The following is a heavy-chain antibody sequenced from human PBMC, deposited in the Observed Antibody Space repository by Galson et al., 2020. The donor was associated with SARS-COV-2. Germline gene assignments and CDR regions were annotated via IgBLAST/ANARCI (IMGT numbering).Heavy chain of an antibody. CDR1: GGSFSSGTYY. Sequence: SETLSLTCSVSGGSFSSGTYYRTWIRQPPGKGLEWIGFIYYSGTTNYDPSLKSRVTISLDTSKNQFSLTLSSVTAADTALYYCAVGSGRPGIYYWGQGILVTVSS. V-gene: IGHV4-61*01. CDR2: IYYSGTT. D-gene: IGHD3-10*01. CDR3: AVGSGRPGIYY. J-gene: IGHJ4*02.